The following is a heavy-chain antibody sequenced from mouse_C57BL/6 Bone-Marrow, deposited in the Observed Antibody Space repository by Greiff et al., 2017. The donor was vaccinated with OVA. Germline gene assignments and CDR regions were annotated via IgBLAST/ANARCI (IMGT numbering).Heavy chain of an antibody. Sequence: EVHLVESGGGLVKPGGSLKLSCAASGFTFSSYAMSWVRQTPEKRLEWVATISDGGSYTYYPDNVKGRFTISRDNAKNNLYLQMSHLKSEDTAMYYCAGSIPYYFDYWGQGTTLTVSS. CDR2: ISDGGSYT. J-gene: IGHJ2*01. CDR3: AGSIPYYFDY. V-gene: IGHV5-4*01. D-gene: IGHD2-3*01. CDR1: GFTFSSYA.